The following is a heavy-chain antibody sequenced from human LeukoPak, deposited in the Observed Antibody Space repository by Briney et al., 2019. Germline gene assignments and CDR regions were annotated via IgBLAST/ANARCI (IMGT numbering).Heavy chain of an antibody. V-gene: IGHV4-34*01. J-gene: IGHJ6*02. CDR3: AREKTSRGNYYYYGMDV. CDR1: GGSFSGYY. CDR2: INHSGST. Sequence: KPSETLSLTCAVYGGSFSGYYWSWIRQPPGKGLEWIGEINHSGSTNYNPSLKSRVTISVDTSKNQFSLKLSSVTAADTAVYYCAREKTSRGNYYYYGMDVWGQGTTVTVSS. D-gene: IGHD2-2*01.